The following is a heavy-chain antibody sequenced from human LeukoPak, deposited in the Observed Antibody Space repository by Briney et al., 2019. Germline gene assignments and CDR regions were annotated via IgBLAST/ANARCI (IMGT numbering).Heavy chain of an antibody. Sequence: ASVKVSCKASGYTFTCYYMHWVRQAPGQGLEWMGWINPNSGGTNYAQKFQGRVTMTRDTSISTAYMELSRLRSDDTAVYYCARADSSGSSTAFDYWGQGTLVTVSS. CDR1: GYTFTCYY. V-gene: IGHV1-2*02. J-gene: IGHJ4*02. CDR2: INPNSGGT. CDR3: ARADSSGSSTAFDY. D-gene: IGHD3-22*01.